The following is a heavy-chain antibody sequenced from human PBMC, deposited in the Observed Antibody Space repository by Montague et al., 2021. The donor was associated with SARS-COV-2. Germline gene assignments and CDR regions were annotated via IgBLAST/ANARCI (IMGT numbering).Heavy chain of an antibody. V-gene: IGHV3-23*01. Sequence: SLRLSCAASGFSFNRYDKKWVRQAPGKGPEWVTGITSGGCDSNYADSVEGRFTISRDNSKYTLYLQMNSLRAEDTAVYYCAKVEGAICSSVLDFWGQGTMVTVSS. CDR2: ITSGGCDS. J-gene: IGHJ4*02. D-gene: IGHD3-3*01. CDR1: GFSFNRYD. CDR3: AKVEGAICSSVLDF.